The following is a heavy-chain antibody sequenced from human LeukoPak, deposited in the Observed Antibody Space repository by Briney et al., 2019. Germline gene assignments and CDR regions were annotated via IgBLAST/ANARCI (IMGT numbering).Heavy chain of an antibody. Sequence: PGGSLRLSCAASGFTFSSYAMSWVRQAPGKGLEWVAFIRYDGSNDHYADSVKGRFTISRDNSKNTVCLQMNSLRVEDTAVYYCARDPSGSGWSLNNWGQGTLVTVSS. CDR2: IRYDGSND. D-gene: IGHD6-19*01. CDR3: ARDPSGSGWSLNN. J-gene: IGHJ4*02. V-gene: IGHV3-33*08. CDR1: GFTFSSYA.